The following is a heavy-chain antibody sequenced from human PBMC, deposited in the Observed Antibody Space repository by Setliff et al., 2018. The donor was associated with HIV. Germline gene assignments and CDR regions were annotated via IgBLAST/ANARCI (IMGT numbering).Heavy chain of an antibody. J-gene: IGHJ6*03. V-gene: IGHV3-48*03. Sequence: GGSLRLSCAASGFTFSNYEMNWVRQAPGKGLEWVSYISSSGTTIYYADSVKGRFTISGDNVKNSLYLQMNSLRAEDTAVYYCAKDPIFGVVTYYYYYMDVWGKGTTVTVSS. CDR1: GFTFSNYE. CDR3: AKDPIFGVVTYYYYYMDV. D-gene: IGHD3-3*01. CDR2: ISSSGTTI.